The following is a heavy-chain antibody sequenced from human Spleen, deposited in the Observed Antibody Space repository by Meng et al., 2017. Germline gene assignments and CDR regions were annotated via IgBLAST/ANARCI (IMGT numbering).Heavy chain of an antibody. D-gene: IGHD6-19*01. J-gene: IGHJ4*02. CDR3: ARDRRIAVAGTDS. CDR1: GGSISSGSYY. V-gene: IGHV4-61*02. CDR2: IYTSGST. Sequence: SETLSLTCTVSGGSISSGSYYWSWIRQPAGKGLEWIGRIYTSGSTNYNPSLKSRVTISVDTSKNQFSLKLSSVTAADTAVYYCARDRRIAVAGTDSWGQGTLVTVSS.